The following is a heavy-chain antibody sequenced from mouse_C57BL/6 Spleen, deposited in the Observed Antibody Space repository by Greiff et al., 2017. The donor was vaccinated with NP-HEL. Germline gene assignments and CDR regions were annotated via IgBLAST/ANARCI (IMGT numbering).Heavy chain of an antibody. D-gene: IGHD2-4*01. CDR2: IYPSDSET. V-gene: IGHV1-61*01. J-gene: IGHJ2*01. CDR1: GYTFTSYW. CDR3: AREKIIPYYFDY. Sequence: VKLQQPGAELVRPGSSVKLSCKASGYTFTSYWMDWVKQRPGQGLEWIGNIYPSDSETHYNQKFKDKATLTVDKSSSTAYMQLSSLTSEDSAVYYCAREKIIPYYFDYWGQGTTLTVSS.